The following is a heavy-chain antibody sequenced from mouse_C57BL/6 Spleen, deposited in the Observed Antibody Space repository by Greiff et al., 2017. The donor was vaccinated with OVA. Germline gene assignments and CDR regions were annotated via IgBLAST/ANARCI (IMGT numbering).Heavy chain of an antibody. CDR2: IYPGNSDT. Sequence: EVQLQQSGPVLVRPGASVKLSCKSSGYTFTSYCMHWVKQSPGQGLAWIGAIYPGNSDTSYNQKFKGKAKLTAVTSASTAYMELRSLTNEDSAVYYCTRTTVEGAWFDYWGQGTLVTVSA. CDR1: GYTFTSYC. D-gene: IGHD1-1*01. V-gene: IGHV1-5*01. CDR3: TRTTVEGAWFDY. J-gene: IGHJ3*01.